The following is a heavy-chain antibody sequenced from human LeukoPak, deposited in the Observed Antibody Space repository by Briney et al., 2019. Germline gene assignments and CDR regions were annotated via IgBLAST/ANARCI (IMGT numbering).Heavy chain of an antibody. CDR1: GFTFSNAW. CDR3: TTARLRFLEWLSTANFDY. CDR2: IKSKTDGGTT. J-gene: IGHJ4*02. D-gene: IGHD3-3*01. Sequence: GGSLRLSCAASGFTFSNAWMSWVRQAPGKGLEWDGRIKSKTDGGTTDYAAPVKGRFTISRDDSKNTLYLQMNSLKTEDTAVYYCTTARLRFLEWLSTANFDYWGQGTLVTVSS. V-gene: IGHV3-15*01.